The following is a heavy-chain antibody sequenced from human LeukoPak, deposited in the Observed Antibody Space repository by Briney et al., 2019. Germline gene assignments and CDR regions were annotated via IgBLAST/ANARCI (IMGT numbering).Heavy chain of an antibody. CDR3: ARAGEKYCTNGVCSSFDY. V-gene: IGHV1-69*13. CDR1: GGTFSSYA. J-gene: IGHJ4*02. CDR2: IIPIFGTA. D-gene: IGHD2-8*01. Sequence: ASVKVSCKASGGTFSSYAISWVRQAPGQGLEWMGGIIPIFGTANYAQKFQGRVTITADESTSTAYMELSSLRSEDTAVYYCARAGEKYCTNGVCSSFDYWGQGTLVTVSS.